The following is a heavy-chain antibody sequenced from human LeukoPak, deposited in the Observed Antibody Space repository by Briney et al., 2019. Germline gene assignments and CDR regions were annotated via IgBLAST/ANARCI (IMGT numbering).Heavy chain of an antibody. J-gene: IGHJ4*02. V-gene: IGHV1-24*01. D-gene: IGHD2-8*01. CDR2: FDPEDGET. CDR3: ATLMVYGPRGYFDY. CDR1: GYTLTELS. Sequence: ASVKVSCKVSGYTLTELSMHWVRQAPGKGLGWMGGFDPEDGETIYAQKFQGRVTMTEDTSIDTAYMELSSLRSDDTAVYYCATLMVYGPRGYFDYWGQGTLVTVSS.